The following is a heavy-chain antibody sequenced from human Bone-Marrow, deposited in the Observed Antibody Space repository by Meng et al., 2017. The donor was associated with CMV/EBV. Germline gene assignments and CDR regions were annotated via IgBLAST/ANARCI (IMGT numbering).Heavy chain of an antibody. V-gene: IGHV3-53*01. J-gene: IGHJ4*02. CDR1: GFTVSSNY. CDR2: IYSGGST. D-gene: IGHD3-22*01. CDR3: ARDAYYYDSSGYYSY. Sequence: GGSLRLSCAASGFTVSSNYMSWVRQAPGKGLEWVSVIYSGGSTYYADSVKGRFTISRDNSKNTLYLQMNSLRAEDTAVYYCARDAYYYDSSGYYSYWGQGTLVTVSS.